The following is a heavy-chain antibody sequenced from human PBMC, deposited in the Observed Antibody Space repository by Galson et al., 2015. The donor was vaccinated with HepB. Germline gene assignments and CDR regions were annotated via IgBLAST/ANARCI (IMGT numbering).Heavy chain of an antibody. J-gene: IGHJ4*02. D-gene: IGHD4/OR15-4a*01. Sequence: SLRFSCAASGFTFSSLALGWVRQAPGKGLEWVSLITIDGDGTFYADSVKGRFTISRDNSKNTVDLQMSSLRVEDTALYYCAKWAPYGAREGGFDCWGQETLVTVST. CDR1: GFTFSSLA. CDR3: AKWAPYGAREGGFDC. V-gene: IGHV3-23*01. CDR2: ITIDGDGT.